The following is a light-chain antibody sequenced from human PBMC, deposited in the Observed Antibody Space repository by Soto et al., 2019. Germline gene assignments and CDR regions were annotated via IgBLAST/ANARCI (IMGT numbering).Light chain of an antibody. J-gene: IGKJ2*01. Sequence: DIQMTQSPSTLSASVGDRVTITCRASQSISSWLAWYQQKPGKAPKLLIYDASSLESGVPSRFSGSGSGTEFTLTISSLQPDDFATYSCQQYNSYTYTFGQGTKLEIK. CDR2: DAS. V-gene: IGKV1-5*01. CDR1: QSISSW. CDR3: QQYNSYTYT.